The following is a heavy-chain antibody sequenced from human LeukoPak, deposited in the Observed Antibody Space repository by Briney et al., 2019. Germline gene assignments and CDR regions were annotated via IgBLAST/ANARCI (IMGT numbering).Heavy chain of an antibody. J-gene: IGHJ6*03. CDR2: ISTSSSYI. D-gene: IGHD1-26*01. V-gene: IGHV3-21*01. Sequence: GGSLRLSCVGSGFTFSSYSMTWVRQAPGKGLEWVSSISTSSSYIYYADSMKGRFTISRDNAKNSLYLQMVSLRAEDTAVYYCARLMWELPPHYYYMDVWGKGTTVTISS. CDR3: ARLMWELPPHYYYMDV. CDR1: GFTFSSYS.